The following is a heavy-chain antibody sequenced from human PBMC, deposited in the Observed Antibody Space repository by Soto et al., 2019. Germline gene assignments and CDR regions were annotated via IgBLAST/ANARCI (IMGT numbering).Heavy chain of an antibody. CDR1: GGSISNSNW. CDR2: IVHSGNT. Sequence: QVQLQESGPGLVKPSGTLSLTCAVFGGSISNSNWWTWVRQPPGKGLDWIGEIVHSGNTNYNSSLMVRVTISVDKANNQFSLKLSSVTAADTAVYYCAHRPIVGAAIWGQGTLVTVSS. J-gene: IGHJ4*02. V-gene: IGHV4-4*02. CDR3: AHRPIVGAAI. D-gene: IGHD1-26*01.